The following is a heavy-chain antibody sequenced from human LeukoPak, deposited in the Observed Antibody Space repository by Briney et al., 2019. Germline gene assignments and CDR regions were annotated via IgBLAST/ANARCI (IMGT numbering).Heavy chain of an antibody. Sequence: SETLSLTCAVYGGSFSGYYWSWIRQPPGKGLEWIGEINHSGSTNYNPSLKSRVTISVDTSKNQFSLKLSSVTAADTAVYYCARSPYYSNWFDPWGQGTLVTVSS. CDR3: ARSPYYSNWFDP. J-gene: IGHJ5*02. CDR2: INHSGST. D-gene: IGHD3-10*01. CDR1: GGSFSGYY. V-gene: IGHV4-34*01.